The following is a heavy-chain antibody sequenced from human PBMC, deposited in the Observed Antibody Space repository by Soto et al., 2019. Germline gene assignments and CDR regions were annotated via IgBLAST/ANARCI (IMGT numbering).Heavy chain of an antibody. V-gene: IGHV1-69*01. CDR1: GGTFSSHS. Sequence: VQLMQSGAEVKKPGSSVKVSCKASGGTFSSHSINWVRQAPGQGLEWMGGVISLFGTANYAHNFKGRVTITADQSTSTAYMELNSLRSDDTAVYYCAREVGYGDFSAALLDWGQGTLVIGSS. D-gene: IGHD4-17*01. CDR2: VISLFGTA. CDR3: AREVGYGDFSAALLD. J-gene: IGHJ4*02.